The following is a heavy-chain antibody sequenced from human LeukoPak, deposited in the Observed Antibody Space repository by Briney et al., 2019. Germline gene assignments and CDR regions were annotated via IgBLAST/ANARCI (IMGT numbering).Heavy chain of an antibody. J-gene: IGHJ4*02. CDR2: ISGSGGST. V-gene: IGHV3-23*01. CDR3: AERPRLLWFGELSYFDY. D-gene: IGHD3-10*01. Sequence: PGGSLRLSCAASGFTFSSYAMSWVRQALGKGLEWVSAISGSGGSTYYADSVKGRFTISRDNSKNTLYLQMNSLGAEDTAVYYCAERPRLLWFGELSYFDYWGQGTLVTVSS. CDR1: GFTFSSYA.